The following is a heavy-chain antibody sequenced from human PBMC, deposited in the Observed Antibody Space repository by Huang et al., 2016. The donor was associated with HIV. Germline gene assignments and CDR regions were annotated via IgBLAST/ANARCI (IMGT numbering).Heavy chain of an antibody. D-gene: IGHD1-1*01. V-gene: IGHV3-9*01. CDR3: AHLPEPSSPWTDY. Sequence: EVHLVESGGGLVQPGRSLRLSCGAYVVTFGDFSRHWVRQRPVKVLVYVSVSTGDSDRVFYAAAVKGRFTISRDNAKNSLYLQMNSLRVEDTALYYCAHLPEPSSPWTDYWGQGTLVTVSS. J-gene: IGHJ4*02. CDR1: VVTFGDFS. CDR2: STGDSDRV.